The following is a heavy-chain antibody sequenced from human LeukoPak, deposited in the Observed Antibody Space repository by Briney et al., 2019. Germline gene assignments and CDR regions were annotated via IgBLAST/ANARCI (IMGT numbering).Heavy chain of an antibody. J-gene: IGHJ4*02. V-gene: IGHV3-9*01. CDR1: GFTFDDYA. CDR2: ISWNSGSI. Sequence: TGRSLRLSCAASGFTFDDYAMHWVRQAPGKGLEWVSGISWNSGSIGYADSVKGRFTISRDNAKNSLYLQMNSLRAEDTALYYCAKDKGPDSDSTYYFDYWGQGTLVTVSS. CDR3: AKDKGPDSDSTYYFDY. D-gene: IGHD2-15*01.